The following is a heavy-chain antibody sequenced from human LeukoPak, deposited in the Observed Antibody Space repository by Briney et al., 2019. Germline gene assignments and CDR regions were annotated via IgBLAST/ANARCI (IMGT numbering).Heavy chain of an antibody. CDR2: ISSSSSTI. Sequence: PGGSLRLSSAASGFTFSSYSMNWVRQAPGKGLEWVSYISSSSSTIYYADSVKGRFTISRDNAKNSLYLQMNSLRAEDTAVYYCAKTDYDSSGYDRFYYYYMDVWGKGTTVTVSS. V-gene: IGHV3-48*01. CDR1: GFTFSSYS. CDR3: AKTDYDSSGYDRFYYYYMDV. D-gene: IGHD3-22*01. J-gene: IGHJ6*03.